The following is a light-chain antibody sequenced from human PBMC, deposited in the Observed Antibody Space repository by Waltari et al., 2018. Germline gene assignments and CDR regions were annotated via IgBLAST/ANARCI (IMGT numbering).Light chain of an antibody. CDR2: DTS. CDR1: QSVFNY. CDR3: QQGSILPLT. Sequence: VLTQSPATLSLSAGERATLSCRASQSVFNYFAWYQQKRAQAPRLLIYDTSKRATGIPARFSGSGSVTDFTLTISNLEADDFALYYCQQGSILPLTFGGGTKVEIK. J-gene: IGKJ4*01. V-gene: IGKV3-11*01.